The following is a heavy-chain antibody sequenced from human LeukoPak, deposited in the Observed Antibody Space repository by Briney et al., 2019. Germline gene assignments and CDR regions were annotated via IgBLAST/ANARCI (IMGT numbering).Heavy chain of an antibody. CDR3: ARSVYCSGGSCPFDY. V-gene: IGHV4-34*01. J-gene: IGHJ4*02. D-gene: IGHD2-15*01. CDR1: GGSFSGYY. CDR2: INHSGST. Sequence: PSETLSLTCAVYGGSFSGYYWSWIRQPTGKGQEWIGEINHSGSTNYNPSLKSRVTISVDTSKNQFSLKLSSVTAADTAVYYCARSVYCSGGSCPFDYWGQGTLVTVSS.